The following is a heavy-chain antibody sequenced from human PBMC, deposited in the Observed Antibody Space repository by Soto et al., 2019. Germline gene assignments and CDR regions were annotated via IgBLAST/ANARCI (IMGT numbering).Heavy chain of an antibody. Sequence: XSVKVSCNASEYRFTGHYLHWVRQAPGQGLEWMGWIDPKSGDTKYAQKSQDRVTMTSDTSRSTAYLDLSSLRPDDTAVYYCARDYGKSGYDYFDHWGQGTLVTVSS. V-gene: IGHV1-2*02. CDR2: IDPKSGDT. CDR1: EYRFTGHY. J-gene: IGHJ5*02. D-gene: IGHD3-22*01. CDR3: ARDYGKSGYDYFDH.